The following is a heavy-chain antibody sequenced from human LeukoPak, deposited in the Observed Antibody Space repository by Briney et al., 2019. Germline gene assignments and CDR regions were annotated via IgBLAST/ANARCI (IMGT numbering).Heavy chain of an antibody. CDR3: TSEEDGYRGRTGY. D-gene: IGHD2-8*02. CDR1: RFIFSNAY. J-gene: IGHJ4*02. V-gene: IGHV3-15*01. Sequence: GGSLRLSCAASRFIFSNAYITWVRQGPGKGLEWVGRIKSKADGGTTDYAAPVKDRFTISRDGSKNTLYLQMNSLKTEDTAVYYCTSEEDGYRGRTGYWGQGTLVTVSS. CDR2: IKSKADGGTT.